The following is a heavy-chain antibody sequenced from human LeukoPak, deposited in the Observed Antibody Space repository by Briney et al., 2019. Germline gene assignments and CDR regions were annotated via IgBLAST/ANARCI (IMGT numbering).Heavy chain of an antibody. Sequence: ASVKVSFKVSGYTLTELSMHWVRQAPGKGLEWMGGFDPEDGETIYAQKFQGRVTMTEDTSTDTAYMELSSLRSEDTAVYYCATTLHGIVATPDFDYWGQGTLVTVSS. CDR2: FDPEDGET. V-gene: IGHV1-24*01. CDR3: ATTLHGIVATPDFDY. CDR1: GYTLTELS. D-gene: IGHD5-12*01. J-gene: IGHJ4*02.